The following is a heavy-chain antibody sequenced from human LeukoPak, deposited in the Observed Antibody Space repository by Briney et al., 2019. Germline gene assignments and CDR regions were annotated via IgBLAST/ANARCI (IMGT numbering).Heavy chain of an antibody. Sequence: GGSLRLSCAASGFTFSSYAMSWVRQAPGKGLEWVSYISSSGSTIYYADSVKGRFTISRDNAKNSLYLQMNSLRAEDTAVYYCAREYSSGWYADYWGQGTLVTVSS. CDR3: AREYSSGWYADY. J-gene: IGHJ4*02. CDR2: ISSSGSTI. D-gene: IGHD6-19*01. V-gene: IGHV3-48*04. CDR1: GFTFSSYA.